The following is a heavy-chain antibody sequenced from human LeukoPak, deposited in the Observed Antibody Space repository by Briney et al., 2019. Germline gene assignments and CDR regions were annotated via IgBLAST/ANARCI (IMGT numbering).Heavy chain of an antibody. V-gene: IGHV4-39*01. CDR1: GGSISSSSYY. D-gene: IGHD5-24*01. Sequence: SETLSLTCTVSGGSISSSSYYWGWIRQPPGKGLEWIGSIYYSGSTYYNPSLKSRVTISVDTSKNQFSLKLSSVTAADTAVYYCARATDHTPFSPWGQGTLVTVSS. CDR3: ARATDHTPFSP. CDR2: IYYSGST. J-gene: IGHJ5*02.